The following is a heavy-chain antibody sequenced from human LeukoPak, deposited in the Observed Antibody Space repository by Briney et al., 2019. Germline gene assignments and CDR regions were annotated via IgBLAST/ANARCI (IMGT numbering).Heavy chain of an antibody. J-gene: IGHJ4*02. CDR3: AKAMTFDGGPPFDY. V-gene: IGHV3-9*01. D-gene: IGHD3/OR15-3a*01. CDR1: GFTFDDYA. CDR2: ISWNSGSI. Sequence: GRSLRLSCAASGFTFDDYAMHWVRQAPGKGLEWVSGISWNSGSIDYADSVKGRFTISRDNAKNSLYLQMNSLRAEDTALYYCAKAMTFDGGPPFDYWGQGTLVTVSS.